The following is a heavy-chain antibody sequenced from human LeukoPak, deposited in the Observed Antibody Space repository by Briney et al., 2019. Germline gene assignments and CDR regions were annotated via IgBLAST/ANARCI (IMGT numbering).Heavy chain of an antibody. Sequence: GGSLRLSCAASGFTFSSYAVSWVRQAPGKGLEWVSAISGSGGSTYYADSVKGRFTISRDNSKNTLYLQMNSLRAEDTAVYYCAKAELYGSGSYYSYYFDYWGQGTLVTVSS. CDR2: ISGSGGST. CDR3: AKAELYGSGSYYSYYFDY. V-gene: IGHV3-23*01. CDR1: GFTFSSYA. J-gene: IGHJ4*02. D-gene: IGHD3-10*01.